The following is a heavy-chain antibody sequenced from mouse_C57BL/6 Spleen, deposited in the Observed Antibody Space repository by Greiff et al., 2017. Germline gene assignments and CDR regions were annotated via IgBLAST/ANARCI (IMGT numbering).Heavy chain of an antibody. V-gene: IGHV1-50*01. CDR1: GYTFTSYW. J-gene: IGHJ1*03. CDR3: ARNYYGYDWYFDV. D-gene: IGHD2-2*01. CDR2: IDPSDSYT. Sequence: QVQLQQPGAELVKPGASVKLSCKASGYTFTSYWMQWVKQRPGQGLEWIGEIDPSDSYTNYNQKFKGKATLTVDTSSSTAYMQLSSLTSEDSAVYYCARNYYGYDWYFDVWGTGTTVTVSS.